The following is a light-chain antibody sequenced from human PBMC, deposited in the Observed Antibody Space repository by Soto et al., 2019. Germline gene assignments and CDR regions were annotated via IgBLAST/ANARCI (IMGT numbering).Light chain of an antibody. CDR1: SSDLAIYNY. J-gene: IGLJ1*01. CDR3: SSYTDSSNDV. Sequence: QSTPAQHASVSGPAGQSITISCTGSSSDLAIYNYVSWYQQQPGKAPKLMIYQVTNRPSGVSNRFSGSRSGNTASLTISGLQAEDEADYDCSSYTDSSNDVFGAGTNVTVL. CDR2: QVT. V-gene: IGLV2-14*01.